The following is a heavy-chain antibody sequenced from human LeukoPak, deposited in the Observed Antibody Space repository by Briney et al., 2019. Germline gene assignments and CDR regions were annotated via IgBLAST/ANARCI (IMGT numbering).Heavy chain of an antibody. Sequence: SETLSLTCAVSGYSISSGYYWGWIRQPPGKGLEWIGSIYHSGSTYYNPSLKCRVTISVDTSKNQFSLKLSSVTAADTAVYYCARTLVVPAAMGYFDLWGRGTLVTVSS. V-gene: IGHV4-38-2*01. CDR2: IYHSGST. CDR3: ARTLVVPAAMGYFDL. D-gene: IGHD2-2*01. J-gene: IGHJ2*01. CDR1: GYSISSGYY.